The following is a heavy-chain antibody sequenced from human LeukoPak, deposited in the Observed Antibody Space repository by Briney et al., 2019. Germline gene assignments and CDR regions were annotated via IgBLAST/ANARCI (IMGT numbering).Heavy chain of an antibody. D-gene: IGHD6-13*01. J-gene: IGHJ4*02. V-gene: IGHV4-31*03. CDR3: ARARGEAAGNPNFDY. CDR2: IYYSGSA. Sequence: SQTLSLTCTVSGGSISSGGYYWSWIRQHPGKGLEWIGYIYYSGSAYYNPSLKSRVTMSVDTSKNQFSLKLSSVTAADTALYYCARARGEAAGNPNFDYWGQGTLVTVSS. CDR1: GGSISSGGYY.